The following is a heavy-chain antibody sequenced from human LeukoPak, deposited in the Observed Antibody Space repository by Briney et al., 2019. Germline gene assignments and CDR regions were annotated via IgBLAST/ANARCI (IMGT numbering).Heavy chain of an antibody. CDR3: ASLKGSGSYYYTRNFDY. J-gene: IGHJ4*02. D-gene: IGHD1-26*01. CDR2: ISSSSSYI. CDR1: GFTFSSYS. Sequence: GGSLRLSCAASGFTFSSYSMNWVRQAPGKGLEWVSSISSSSSYIYYADSVKGRFTISRDNAKNSLYLQMNSLRAEDTAVYYCASLKGSGSYYYTRNFDYWGQGTLVTVSS. V-gene: IGHV3-21*01.